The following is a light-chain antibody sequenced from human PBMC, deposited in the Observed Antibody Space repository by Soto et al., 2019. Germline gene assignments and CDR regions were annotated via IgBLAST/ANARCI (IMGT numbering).Light chain of an antibody. CDR1: QGIRND. CDR2: AAS. V-gene: IGKV1-6*01. Sequence: AIQMTKSPSSLSESVGDRVTITCRASQGIRNDLGWYQQKPGKAPKLLIYAASSLQSGVPSRFSGSGSGTDFTLTISSLQPEDFATYYCLQDYNYPLTFGGGTKVDIK. J-gene: IGKJ4*01. CDR3: LQDYNYPLT.